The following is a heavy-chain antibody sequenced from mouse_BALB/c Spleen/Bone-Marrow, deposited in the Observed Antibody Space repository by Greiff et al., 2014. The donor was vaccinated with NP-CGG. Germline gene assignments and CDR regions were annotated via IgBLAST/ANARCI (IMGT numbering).Heavy chain of an antibody. D-gene: IGHD1-1*01. CDR3: AREGYGSSYGFAY. Sequence: EVQLQQSGPELVKPGASVKISCKASGYSFAGYTMNWVKQSHGKNLEWIGLINPYNGGSSYNQKFKGKATLTVDKSSSTAYMELLSLTSEDSAVYYCAREGYGSSYGFAYWGQGTLVTVSA. CDR1: GYSFAGYT. CDR2: INPYNGGS. J-gene: IGHJ3*01. V-gene: IGHV1-18*01.